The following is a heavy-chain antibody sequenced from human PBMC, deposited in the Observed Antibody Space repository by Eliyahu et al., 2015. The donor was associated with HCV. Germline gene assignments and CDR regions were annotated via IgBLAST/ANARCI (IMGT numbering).Heavy chain of an antibody. D-gene: IGHD3-22*01. CDR2: ISSAASYI. CDR3: ARDKGTYFYDTSGPIWDYYYGMDL. J-gene: IGHJ6*02. V-gene: IGHV3-21*01. CDR1: GFFFSEYS. Sequence: EVSGFFFSEYSMNWVRQAPGKGLEWVSSISSAASYIYYADSVKGRFSISREDAKNSVYLQMNSLRVEDTAVYYCARDKGTYFYDTSGPIWDYYYGMDLWGQGTTVTVSS.